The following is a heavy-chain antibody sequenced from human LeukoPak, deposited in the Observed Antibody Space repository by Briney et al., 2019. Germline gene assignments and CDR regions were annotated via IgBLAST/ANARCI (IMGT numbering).Heavy chain of an antibody. Sequence: ASVKVSCKTSGYTFSNYGISWVRQAPGQGLEWMGWISAYSGNTNYAQKFQGRVTMTTDTSTTTVYMDLRRLRSDDTAVYYCARDPIVVVPAAMDGPNWFDPWGQGTLVTVSS. CDR3: ARDPIVVVPAAMDGPNWFDP. CDR1: GYTFSNYG. V-gene: IGHV1-18*01. CDR2: ISAYSGNT. J-gene: IGHJ5*02. D-gene: IGHD2-2*01.